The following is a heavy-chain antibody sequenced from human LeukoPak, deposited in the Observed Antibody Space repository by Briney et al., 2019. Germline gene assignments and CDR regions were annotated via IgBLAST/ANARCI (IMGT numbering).Heavy chain of an antibody. J-gene: IGHJ4*02. Sequence: GGSLRLSCAASGFTFSSYAMSWDRQAPGKGLEWVSAISGSGGSTYYADSVKGRFTISRDNSKNTLYLQMNSLRAEDTAVYYCARDFLSARPGYFDYWGQGTLVTVSS. CDR2: ISGSGGST. CDR1: GFTFSSYA. D-gene: IGHD6-6*01. V-gene: IGHV3-23*01. CDR3: ARDFLSARPGYFDY.